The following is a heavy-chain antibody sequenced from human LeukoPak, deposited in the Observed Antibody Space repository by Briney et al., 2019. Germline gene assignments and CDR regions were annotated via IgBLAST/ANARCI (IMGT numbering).Heavy chain of an antibody. Sequence: SVKVSCKASGGTFSSYAISWVRQAPGQGLEWMGGIIPIFGTANYAQKFQGRVTITADESTSTAYMELSSLRSEDTAVYYCARGAGIAVAGNPASSSFDYWGQGTLVTVSS. CDR2: IIPIFGTA. CDR1: GGTFSSYA. D-gene: IGHD6-19*01. CDR3: ARGAGIAVAGNPASSSFDY. V-gene: IGHV1-69*13. J-gene: IGHJ4*02.